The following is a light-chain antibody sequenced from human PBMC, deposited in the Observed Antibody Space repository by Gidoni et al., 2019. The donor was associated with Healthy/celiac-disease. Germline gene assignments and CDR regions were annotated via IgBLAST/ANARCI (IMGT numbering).Light chain of an antibody. J-gene: IGLJ2*01. CDR1: SSDGGGDNY. CDR3: SSYTSSSTPV. V-gene: IGLV2-14*03. Sequence: QSALTQPASVSGSPGQSITISCTGTSSDGGGDNYVSCDQQHAGNAPKLLIYDVSNRPSGVSNLFSGSTSVNTASLTISVLQAEYAADYYCSSYTSSSTPVFGGVTKLTVL. CDR2: DVS.